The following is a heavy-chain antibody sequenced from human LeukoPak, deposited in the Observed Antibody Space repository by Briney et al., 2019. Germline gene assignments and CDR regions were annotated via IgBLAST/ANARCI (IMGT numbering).Heavy chain of an antibody. V-gene: IGHV4-61*02. CDR1: GGSVSTENSY. Sequence: TLSLTCTVSGGSVSTENSYWNWILQPAGKGLEWIGRIYADASSTYNPSLKSRVTISVDTSKNQFSLRLTSMTAADTAVYYCARGYYYRGWGQGTLVTVSS. D-gene: IGHD3-10*01. CDR2: IYADASS. CDR3: ARGYYYRG. J-gene: IGHJ4*02.